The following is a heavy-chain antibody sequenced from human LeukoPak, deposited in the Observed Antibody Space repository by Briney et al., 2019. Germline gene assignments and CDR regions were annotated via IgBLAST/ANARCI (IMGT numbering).Heavy chain of an antibody. V-gene: IGHV3-74*01. D-gene: IGHD3-3*01. CDR3: ARGFDYGDY. CDR2: INSDGSST. J-gene: IGHJ4*02. CDR1: GFTFSNYA. Sequence: GGSLRLSCAASGFTFSNYAMNWVRQAPGKGLVWISHINSDGSSTSYADSVKGRFTISRDNAKNTLYLQMNSLRAEDTAVYYCARGFDYGDYWGQGTLVAVSS.